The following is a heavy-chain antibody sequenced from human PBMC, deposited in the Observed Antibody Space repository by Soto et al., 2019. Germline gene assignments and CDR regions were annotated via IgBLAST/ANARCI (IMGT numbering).Heavy chain of an antibody. CDR2: IWYDGSNQ. D-gene: IGHD3-10*01. CDR3: ARDLGAFNYGSAYFDY. Sequence: GGPLRPSFAPSGFTLRTYGMHGCRQAPGKGREWVAVIWYDGSNQYYADSVKGRFTISRDNSKNMLYLQMNSLRAEDTAVYYCARDLGAFNYGSAYFDYWGQGTPVTVSS. V-gene: IGHV3-33*01. CDR1: GFTLRTYG. J-gene: IGHJ4*02.